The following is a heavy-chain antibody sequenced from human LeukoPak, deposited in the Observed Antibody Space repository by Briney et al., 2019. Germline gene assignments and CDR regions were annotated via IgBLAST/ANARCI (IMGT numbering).Heavy chain of an antibody. Sequence: ASVKVSCKASGYTFTNYGISWVRQAPGQGLEWMGIIHPSGGSTTYAQKFQGRVTMTRDTSTSTVYMELSSLRSEDTAVYYCARGRDDYNYFDYWGQGTLVTVSS. CDR1: GYTFTNYG. CDR3: ARGRDDYNYFDY. CDR2: IHPSGGST. V-gene: IGHV1-46*01. J-gene: IGHJ4*02. D-gene: IGHD5-24*01.